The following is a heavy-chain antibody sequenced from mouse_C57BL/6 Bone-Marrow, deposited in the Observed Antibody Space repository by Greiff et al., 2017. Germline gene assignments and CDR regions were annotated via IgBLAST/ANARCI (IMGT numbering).Heavy chain of an antibody. J-gene: IGHJ2*01. Sequence: VQLQQSGAELVRPGASVKLSCTASGFNITDYYMHWVKQRPEQGLEWIGRIDPEDGDTEYAPKFQGKATMTADTSSNTAYLQLSSLTSEDTAVYYCINLTGDGEDYWGQGTTLTVSS. CDR2: IDPEDGDT. CDR1: GFNITDYY. D-gene: IGHD4-1*01. CDR3: INLTGDGEDY. V-gene: IGHV14-1*01.